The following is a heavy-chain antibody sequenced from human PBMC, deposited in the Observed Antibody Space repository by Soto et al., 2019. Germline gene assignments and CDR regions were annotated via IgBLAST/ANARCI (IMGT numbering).Heavy chain of an antibody. D-gene: IGHD5-12*01. CDR2: ISYDGSNK. V-gene: IGHV3-30-3*01. J-gene: IGHJ6*02. CDR3: ARDSRIVATTRYYYYGMDV. Sequence: ESGGGVVQPGRSLRLSCAASGFTFSSYAMHWVRQAPGKGLEWVAVISYDGSNKYYADSVKGRFTISRDNSKNTLYLQMNSLRAEDTAVYYCARDSRIVATTRYYYYGMDVWGQGTTVTVSS. CDR1: GFTFSSYA.